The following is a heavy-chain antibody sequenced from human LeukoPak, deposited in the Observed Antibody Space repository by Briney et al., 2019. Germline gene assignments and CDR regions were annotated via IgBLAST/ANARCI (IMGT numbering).Heavy chain of an antibody. CDR2: INPNSGGT. CDR1: GYAFTGYY. Sequence: ASVKVSCKASGYAFTGYYMHWVRQAPGQGLEWMGWINPNSGGTNYAQKFQGRVTMTRDTSISTAYMELSRLRSDDTAVYYCARSPDYDYAKNDYWGQGTLVTVSS. CDR3: ARSPDYDYAKNDY. D-gene: IGHD3-16*01. J-gene: IGHJ4*02. V-gene: IGHV1-2*02.